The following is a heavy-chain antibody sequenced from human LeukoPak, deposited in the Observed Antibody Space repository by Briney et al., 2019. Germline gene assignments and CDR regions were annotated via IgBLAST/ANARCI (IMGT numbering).Heavy chain of an antibody. J-gene: IGHJ2*01. V-gene: IGHV6-1*01. Sequence: SQTLSLTCALSADSLSSNSAAWNWLRQSPSRGLEWLGRTYYRSKWYNDYAVSVKSRITINPDTSKNQFSLQLNSVTPEDTAVYYCARLSGDYWYFDLWGRGTLVTVSS. CDR3: ARLSGDYWYFDL. CDR1: ADSLSSNSAA. D-gene: IGHD4-17*01. CDR2: TYYRSKWYN.